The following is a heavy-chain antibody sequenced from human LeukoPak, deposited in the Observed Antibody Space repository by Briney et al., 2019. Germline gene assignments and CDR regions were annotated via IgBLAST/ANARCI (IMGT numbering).Heavy chain of an antibody. J-gene: IGHJ4*02. Sequence: GGSLRLSCAASGFTFDDYAMHWVRQAPGKGLEWVSLISWDGGSTYYADSVKGRFTISRDNSKNSLYLQMNSLRAEDTALYYCAKGGTRGSPITHPDYWGQGTLVTVSS. CDR3: AKGGTRGSPITHPDY. V-gene: IGHV3-43D*03. CDR2: ISWDGGST. CDR1: GFTFDDYA. D-gene: IGHD3-10*01.